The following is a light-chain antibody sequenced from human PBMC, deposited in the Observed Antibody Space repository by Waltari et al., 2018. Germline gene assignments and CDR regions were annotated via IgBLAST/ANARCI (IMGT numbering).Light chain of an antibody. Sequence: EIVLTQSPGTLSLSPGERATLSCRASQSVSSTYLAWYQQKPGQAPRLLIYDASSRATGIPDRVSCSGSGTDFSLIISRLEPADFGVYYCQQCGSSPPTFGGGTKVQIK. V-gene: IGKV3-20*01. CDR1: QSVSSTY. CDR3: QQCGSSPPT. CDR2: DAS. J-gene: IGKJ4*01.